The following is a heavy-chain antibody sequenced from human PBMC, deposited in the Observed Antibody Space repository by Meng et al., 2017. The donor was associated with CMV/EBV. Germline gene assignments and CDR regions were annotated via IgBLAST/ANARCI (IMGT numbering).Heavy chain of an antibody. V-gene: IGHV4-30-4*08. J-gene: IGHJ3*02. CDR3: ARDYIVLMNAFDI. D-gene: IGHD2-8*01. CDR2: IYYSGCT. CDR1: GGSISSGDYY. Sequence: LRLSCTVSGGSISSGDYYWSWIRPPPGKGLEWIGYIYYSGCTYYNPSLKSRVTISVDTSKNQFSLKLSSVTAADTAVYYCARDYIVLMNAFDIWGQGTMVTVSS.